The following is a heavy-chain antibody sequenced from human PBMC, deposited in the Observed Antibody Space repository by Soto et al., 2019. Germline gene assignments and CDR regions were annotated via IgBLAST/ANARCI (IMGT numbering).Heavy chain of an antibody. CDR3: ARGYSSGNGKFDY. V-gene: IGHV3-74*01. Sequence: GGSLRLSCAASGFTFSSYWMHWVRQAPGKGLVWVSRINSDGSSTSYADSVKGRFTISRDNAKNTLYLQMNSLRAEDTAVYYCARGYSSGNGKFDYWGQGTLVTVSS. J-gene: IGHJ4*02. CDR2: INSDGSST. CDR1: GFTFSSYW. D-gene: IGHD6-19*01.